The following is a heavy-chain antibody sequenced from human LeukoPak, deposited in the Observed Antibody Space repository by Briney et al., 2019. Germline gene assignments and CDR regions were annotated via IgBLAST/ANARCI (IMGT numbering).Heavy chain of an antibody. Sequence: ASVKVSCKASGGTFSSYAISWVRQAPGQGLEWTGGIIPIFGTANYAQKFQGRVTITADESTSTAYMELSSLRSEDTAVYYCARATYYDSSGYYFGYWGQGTLVTVSS. CDR1: GGTFSSYA. V-gene: IGHV1-69*13. CDR2: IIPIFGTA. D-gene: IGHD3-22*01. CDR3: ARATYYDSSGYYFGY. J-gene: IGHJ4*02.